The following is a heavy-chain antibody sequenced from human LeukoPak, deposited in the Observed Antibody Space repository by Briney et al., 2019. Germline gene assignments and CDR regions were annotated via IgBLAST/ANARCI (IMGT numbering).Heavy chain of an antibody. V-gene: IGHV3-23*01. CDR3: ANSHRGAYWYYFDY. Sequence: GGSLRLSCAASGFTFSSYAMSWVRQAPGKGLEWVSSITGSGDSTYYADSVKGRFTISRDIPKNTLYLQMNSLRAEDTAVYYCANSHRGAYWYYFDYWGQGTLVTVSS. CDR1: GFTFSSYA. D-gene: IGHD2-21*01. CDR2: ITGSGDST. J-gene: IGHJ4*02.